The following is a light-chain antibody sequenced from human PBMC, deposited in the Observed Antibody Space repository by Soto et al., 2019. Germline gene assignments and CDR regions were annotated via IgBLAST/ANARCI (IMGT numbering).Light chain of an antibody. V-gene: IGKV1-5*01. CDR3: QQYDNLPIT. CDR1: QSISSW. J-gene: IGKJ5*01. CDR2: DAS. Sequence: DIQRTQSPSTLSGSVGDRVTITCRASQSISSWLAWYQQKPGKAPKLLIYDASTLETGVPSRFSGSGSGTDFTFTISSLQPEDIATYYCQQYDNLPITFGQGTRLEIK.